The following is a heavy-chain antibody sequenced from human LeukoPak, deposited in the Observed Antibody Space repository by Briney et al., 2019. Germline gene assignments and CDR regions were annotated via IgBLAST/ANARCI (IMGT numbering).Heavy chain of an antibody. CDR3: AREGIVRGVLYYFDY. CDR1: GGSISSYY. Sequence: PSETLSLTCTVSGGSISSYYWSWIRQPPGKGLEWIGYIYHSGSTNYNPSLKSRVTISVDTSKNQFSLKLSSVTAADTAVYYCAREGIVRGVLYYFDYWGQGTLVTVSS. J-gene: IGHJ4*02. D-gene: IGHD3-10*02. CDR2: IYHSGST. V-gene: IGHV4-59*01.